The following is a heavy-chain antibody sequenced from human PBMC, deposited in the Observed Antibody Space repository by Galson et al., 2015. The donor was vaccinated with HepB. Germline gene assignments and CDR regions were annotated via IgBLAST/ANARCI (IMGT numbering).Heavy chain of an antibody. Sequence: VTLSVTCNVSGDSISSIIYYWGWIRQPPGGGLEWIATIHYDGGTYHNPSLMSRVTISVDTSKNQFSLKLPSVPATATALYYCARRYNASFLNGATFDLWGRGSLVTVSS. J-gene: IGHJ2*01. D-gene: IGHD2-8*01. CDR3: ARRYNASFLNGATFDL. CDR1: GDSISSIIYY. V-gene: IGHV4-39*01. CDR2: IHYDGGT.